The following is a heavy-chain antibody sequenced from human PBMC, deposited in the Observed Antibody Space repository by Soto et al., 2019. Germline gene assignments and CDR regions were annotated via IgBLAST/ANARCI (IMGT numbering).Heavy chain of an antibody. D-gene: IGHD6-13*01. J-gene: IGHJ4*02. V-gene: IGHV1-18*04. CDR1: GYTFINHG. CDR2: VSGSNGNT. CDR3: ARDFYPLAYYFDP. Sequence: QVQLVQSEAEVKKPGASVKVSCEASGYTFINHGISWVRQAPGQGLEWMGWVSGSNGNTKYAQKFQGRVTMTTETSTSTAHMELRTMRSDDTALYFCARDFYPLAYYFDPWGQGTLVTVSS.